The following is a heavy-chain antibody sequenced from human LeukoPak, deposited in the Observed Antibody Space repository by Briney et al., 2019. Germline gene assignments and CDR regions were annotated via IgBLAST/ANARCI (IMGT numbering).Heavy chain of an antibody. J-gene: IGHJ4*02. V-gene: IGHV1-18*01. CDR1: GYTFTSYG. CDR3: ARDFSRSPEGLLGSSDY. D-gene: IGHD3-10*01. Sequence: ASVKVSCKASGYTFTSYGISWVRQAPGQGLEWMGWISAYNGNTNYAQNLQGRVTMTTDTSTSTAYMELSSLRSDDTAVYYCARDFSRSPEGLLGSSDYWGQGTLVTVSS. CDR2: ISAYNGNT.